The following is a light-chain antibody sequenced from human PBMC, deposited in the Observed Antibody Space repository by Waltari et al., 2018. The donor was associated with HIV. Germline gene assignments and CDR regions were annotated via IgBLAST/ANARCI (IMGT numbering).Light chain of an antibody. CDR2: KAS. J-gene: IGKJ1*01. Sequence: DIQMTQSPSTLSASVGDRVTITCRASQGINSWLAWYQQKPGKAPKLLIYKASSLESGVPSRFSGSGSGTEFTLTISSLQPDDFATYYCQQYNSDSTFGQGTKVEIK. CDR1: QGINSW. CDR3: QQYNSDST. V-gene: IGKV1-5*03.